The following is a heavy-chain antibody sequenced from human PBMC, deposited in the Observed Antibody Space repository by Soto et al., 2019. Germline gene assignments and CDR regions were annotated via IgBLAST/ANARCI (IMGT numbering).Heavy chain of an antibody. CDR3: ARAPVGLDTISYFDY. CDR1: GDSVSSVGFH. CDR2: IYNGGST. Sequence: SETLSLTCTVSGDSVSSVGFHWAWLRRPPGKGLEWIGYIYNGGSTYYRPSLESRTHMSLDATRNHYSLRLTSVTAADTAVYFCARAPVGLDTISYFDYWGQGKLVTVSS. J-gene: IGHJ4*02. V-gene: IGHV4-30-4*01. D-gene: IGHD3-3*01.